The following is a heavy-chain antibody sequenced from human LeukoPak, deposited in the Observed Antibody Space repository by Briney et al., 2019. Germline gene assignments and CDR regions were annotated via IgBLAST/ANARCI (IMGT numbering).Heavy chain of an antibody. J-gene: IGHJ4*02. CDR3: AAEGPHDFFDY. CDR1: GYTFTSYG. CDR2: ISVYNGNT. Sequence: ASVKVSCKASGYTFTSYGISWVRQAPGQGLEWMGWISVYNGNTNYAQKLQGRVTMTTVTSTSTAYMELRSLRSEDTAVYYCAAEGPHDFFDYWGQGTLATVSS. V-gene: IGHV1-18*01. D-gene: IGHD3-3*01.